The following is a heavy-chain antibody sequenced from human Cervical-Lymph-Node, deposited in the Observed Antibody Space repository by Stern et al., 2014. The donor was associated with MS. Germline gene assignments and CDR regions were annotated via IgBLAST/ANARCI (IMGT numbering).Heavy chain of an antibody. J-gene: IGHJ3*02. CDR3: ARGPKFGAFDI. Sequence: QEQLVQSETEVKKPGASVRVSCKTSGYTFTAYFLYWVRQAPGQGLEWMARINPKSGATDYAENFEGRVTLTRDTSLNTTYMEVSRLTSDDTAMYYCARGPKFGAFDIWGQGTVVSVST. CDR2: INPKSGAT. D-gene: IGHD3-3*01. V-gene: IGHV1-2*06. CDR1: GYTFTAYF.